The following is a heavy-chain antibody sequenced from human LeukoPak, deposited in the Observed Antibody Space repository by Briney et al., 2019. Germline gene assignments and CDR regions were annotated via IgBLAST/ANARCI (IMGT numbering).Heavy chain of an antibody. D-gene: IGHD6-13*01. CDR3: AKGRIAAADDAFDM. CDR2: ISETSRKT. Sequence: GGSLRLSCAASGFTFNIYAMSWVRQAPEKGLEWVSAISETSRKTYYADPVKGRFTISRDNSKNTLYLQMNTLRAEDTALYYCAKGRIAAADDAFDMWGQGTMVIVSS. V-gene: IGHV3-23*01. CDR1: GFTFNIYA. J-gene: IGHJ3*02.